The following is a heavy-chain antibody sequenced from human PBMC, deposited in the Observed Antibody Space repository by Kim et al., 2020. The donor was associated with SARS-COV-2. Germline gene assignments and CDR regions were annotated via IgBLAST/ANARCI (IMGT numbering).Heavy chain of an antibody. D-gene: IGHD5-12*01. CDR1: GGSISSGGYY. J-gene: IGHJ2*01. Sequence: SETLSLTCTVSGGSISSGGYYWSWIRQHPGKGLEWIGYIYYSGSTYYNPSLKSRVTISVDTSKNQFSLKLSSVTAADTAVYYCARGKGGYDGRYFDLWGRGTLVTVSS. V-gene: IGHV4-31*03. CDR2: IYYSGST. CDR3: ARGKGGYDGRYFDL.